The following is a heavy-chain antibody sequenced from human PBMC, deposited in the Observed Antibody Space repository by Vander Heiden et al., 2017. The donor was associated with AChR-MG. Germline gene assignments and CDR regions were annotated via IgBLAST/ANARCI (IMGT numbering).Heavy chain of an antibody. V-gene: IGHV3-23*01. J-gene: IGHJ4*02. CDR3: AKTRASEWEPNVD. CDR1: GFPFSSYA. D-gene: IGHD1-26*01. Sequence: EVQLLESGGGLVQPGGSLRLSCAASGFPFSSYAMSWVRQAPGKGLEWVSAISGSGGSTYYADSVKGRFTISRDNSKNTLYLQMNSLRAEDTAVYYCAKTRASEWEPNVDWGQGTLVTVSS. CDR2: ISGSGGST.